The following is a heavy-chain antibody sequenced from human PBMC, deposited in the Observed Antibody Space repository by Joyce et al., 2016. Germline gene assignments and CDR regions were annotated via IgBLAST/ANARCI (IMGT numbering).Heavy chain of an antibody. CDR3: SINRATVTTL. CDR2: IDPSDSYT. D-gene: IGHD4-17*01. V-gene: IGHV5-10-1*01. CDR1: GYTFSSYW. J-gene: IGHJ4*01. Sequence: EVQLVQSGAEVKKPGESLRISCKTSGYTFSSYWISWVRQMPGKGLEGMGRIDPSDSYTNYSPSFEGHVTMSADKSISTACLQWSSLKASDTAMYYCSINRATVTTLWGHGTLVTVSS.